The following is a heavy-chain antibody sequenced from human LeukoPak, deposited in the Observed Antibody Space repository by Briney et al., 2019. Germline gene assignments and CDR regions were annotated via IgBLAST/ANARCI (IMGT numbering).Heavy chain of an antibody. D-gene: IGHD3-10*01. V-gene: IGHV3-21*03. CDR1: GFTFSSYN. J-gene: IGHJ4*02. Sequence: GGSLRLSCAASGFTFSSYNMNWVRRAPGKGLEWVSSITSSSNYIYYADSVKGRFTISRDNAKNSLYLQMNSLRAEDTTVYCCARDCWDYGSGSYCGIDYWGQGTLVTVSS. CDR3: ARDCWDYGSGSYCGIDY. CDR2: ITSSSNYI.